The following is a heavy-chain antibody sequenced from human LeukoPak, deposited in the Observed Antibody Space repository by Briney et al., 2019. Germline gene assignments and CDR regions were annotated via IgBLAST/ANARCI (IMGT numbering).Heavy chain of an antibody. V-gene: IGHV3-7*01. J-gene: IGHJ4*02. D-gene: IGHD1-1*01. CDR1: GSTFSNYL. Sequence: GGSLRLSCAASGSTFSNYLMSWVRQAPGKGLEWVANIRQDGSEKYYVDSMRGRFTISRDNAKNSLYLQMSSLRAEDTAVYYCARSTAGLDYWGQGTLVTVSS. CDR2: IRQDGSEK. CDR3: ARSTAGLDY.